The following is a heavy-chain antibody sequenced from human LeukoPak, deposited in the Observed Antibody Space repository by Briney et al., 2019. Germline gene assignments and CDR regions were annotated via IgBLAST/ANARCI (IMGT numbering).Heavy chain of an antibody. D-gene: IGHD3-3*01. V-gene: IGHV4-39*07. CDR3: ARDQLEEAFGIFGVVITNKYYFDY. CDR1: GGSISSSSYY. J-gene: IGHJ4*02. Sequence: SETLSLTCTVSGGSISSSSYYWGWIRQPPGKGLEWIGSTYYSGSTYYNPSLKSRVTVSVDTSKNQFSLKLSSVTAADTAVYYCARDQLEEAFGIFGVVITNKYYFDYWGQGTLVTVSS. CDR2: TYYSGST.